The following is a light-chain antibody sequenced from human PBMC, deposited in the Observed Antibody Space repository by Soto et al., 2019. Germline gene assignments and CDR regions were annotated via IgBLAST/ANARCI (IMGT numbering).Light chain of an antibody. CDR2: DVS. J-gene: IGLJ1*01. V-gene: IGLV2-14*01. Sequence: QSVLTQPASVSGSPGQSITISCTGTSSDVGGYNYVSWYQQHPGKAPKLMIYDVSNRPSGVSNRFSGSKSGNTASLTISGLQVEDEADYYGSSYTGSSPYVFGTGTKLTAL. CDR1: SSDVGGYNY. CDR3: SSYTGSSPYV.